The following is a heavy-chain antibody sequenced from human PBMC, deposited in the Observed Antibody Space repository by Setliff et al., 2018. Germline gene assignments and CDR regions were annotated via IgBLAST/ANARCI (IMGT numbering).Heavy chain of an antibody. D-gene: IGHD2-21*02. CDR1: GASISSDNW. V-gene: IGHV4-4*02. CDR3: ARTPRGGNSAFDI. J-gene: IGHJ3*02. CDR2: IYRTENS. Sequence: LSLTCAVSGASISSDNWWSWVRQPPGGGLEWIGEIYRTENSNYNPSLKSRVTISIDKFSHQFSLRLTSVTAADTAVYYCARTPRGGNSAFDIWGQGTMVTV.